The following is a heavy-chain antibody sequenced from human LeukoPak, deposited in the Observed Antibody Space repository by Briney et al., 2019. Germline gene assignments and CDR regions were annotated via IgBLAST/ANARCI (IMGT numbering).Heavy chain of an antibody. CDR2: ISSSGTYI. V-gene: IGHV3-21*01. CDR3: VSGNDPDYVWGTYRLDALDI. D-gene: IGHD3-16*02. Sequence: PGGSLRLSCAASGYTFSDYSVNWVRQVPGKGLEWVSSISSSGTYIYYADSVKGRFTISRDNAKNSLFLQMNSLRAEDTAVYYCVSGNDPDYVWGTYRLDALDIWGEGTVVIVSS. J-gene: IGHJ3*02. CDR1: GYTFSDYS.